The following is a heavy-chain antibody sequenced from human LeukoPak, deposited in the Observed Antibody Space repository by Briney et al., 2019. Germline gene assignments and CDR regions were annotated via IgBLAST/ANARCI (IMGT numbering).Heavy chain of an antibody. Sequence: GGSLRLSCAASGFTFSSYGMHWVRQAPGKGLEWVAVIWYDGSNKYYADSVKGRFTISRVNSKNTLYLQMNSLGAEDTAVYYCAKDRVGAIKNWGQGTLVTVSS. CDR3: AKDRVGAIKN. V-gene: IGHV3-33*06. CDR1: GFTFSSYG. J-gene: IGHJ4*02. D-gene: IGHD1-26*01. CDR2: IWYDGSNK.